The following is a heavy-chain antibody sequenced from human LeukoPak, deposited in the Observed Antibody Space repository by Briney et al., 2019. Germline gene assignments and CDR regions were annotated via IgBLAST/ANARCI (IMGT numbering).Heavy chain of an antibody. CDR1: GFTFSSYA. V-gene: IGHV3-23*01. CDR2: ISGRDGRT. Sequence: GGSLRLSCAASGFTFSSYAMSWVRQDPGRGLEWVSAISGRDGRTYYTDSVKGRFTISRDNSRDTLYLQMNSLRAEDTAVYYCSTSPSFGSSWYQFNYWGQGTLVTVSS. CDR3: STSPSFGSSWYQFNY. D-gene: IGHD6-13*01. J-gene: IGHJ4*02.